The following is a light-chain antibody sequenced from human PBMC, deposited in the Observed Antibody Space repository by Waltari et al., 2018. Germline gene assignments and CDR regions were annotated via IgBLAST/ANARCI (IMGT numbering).Light chain of an antibody. V-gene: IGKV3-15*01. CDR1: QSVSSN. CDR2: GES. Sequence: EIVMTQSPATLSVSPGERATLSCRASQSVSSNLAWYQQKPGPAPRLLIYGESTRATGIPARFSGSGSGTEFTLTISSLQSEDFAVYYCQQYNNWPPRTFGQGTKVEIK. CDR3: QQYNNWPPRT. J-gene: IGKJ1*01.